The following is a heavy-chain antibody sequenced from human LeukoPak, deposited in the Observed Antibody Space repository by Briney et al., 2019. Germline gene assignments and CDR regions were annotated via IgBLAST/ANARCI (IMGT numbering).Heavy chain of an antibody. D-gene: IGHD4-23*01. Sequence: GGSLRLSCAASGFTVSSNYMSWVRQAPGKGLEWVSVIYSSGNTYYADSVKGRFTISRDNSKNTLYLQMNSLRAEDTAVYYCARDSSDYGGKGVDYWGQGTLVTVSS. CDR3: ARDSSDYGGKGVDY. CDR2: IYSSGNT. CDR1: GFTVSSNY. V-gene: IGHV3-53*01. J-gene: IGHJ4*02.